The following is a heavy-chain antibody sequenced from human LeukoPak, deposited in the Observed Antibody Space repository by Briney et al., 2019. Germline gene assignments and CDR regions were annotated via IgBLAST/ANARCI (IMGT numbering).Heavy chain of an antibody. CDR2: IYYSGST. J-gene: IGHJ4*02. Sequence: SETLSLTCTVSGVSISSYYWSWIRQPPGKGLEWIGYIYYSGSTNYNPSLKSRVTISVDTSKNQFSLKLSSVTAADTAVYYCARQRTLFDYWGQGTLVTVSS. CDR1: GVSISSYY. V-gene: IGHV4-59*08. CDR3: ARQRTLFDY.